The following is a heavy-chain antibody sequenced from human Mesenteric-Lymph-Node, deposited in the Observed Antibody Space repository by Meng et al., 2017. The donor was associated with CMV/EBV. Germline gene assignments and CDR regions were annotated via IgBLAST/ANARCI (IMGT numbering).Heavy chain of an antibody. CDR1: GFTFSSYG. J-gene: IGHJ6*02. D-gene: IGHD5/OR15-5a*01. CDR3: ARDVYRDGYYYYGMDV. Sequence: GGSLRLSCAASGFTFSSYGMHWVRQAPGKGLEWVAFIRYDGSNKYYADSVKGRFTISRDNSKNTLYLQMNSLRAEDTAVYYCARDVYRDGYYYYGMDVWGQGTTVTVSS. CDR2: IRYDGSNK. V-gene: IGHV3-30*02.